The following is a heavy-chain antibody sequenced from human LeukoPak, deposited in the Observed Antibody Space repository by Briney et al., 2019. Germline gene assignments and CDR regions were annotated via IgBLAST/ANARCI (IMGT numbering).Heavy chain of an antibody. D-gene: IGHD6-25*01. V-gene: IGHV4-61*01. CDR2: IYYSGST. CDR1: GGSVSNSLYY. Sequence: PSETLSLTCTASGGSVSNSLYYWSWIRQPPGKGLEWIGYIYYSGSTSYNPSLKSRVTISMDTSKSQFSLKLNSVTAADTAVYYCARVLRAASWRSYDYWGQGSLVTVSS. J-gene: IGHJ4*02. CDR3: ARVLRAASWRSYDY.